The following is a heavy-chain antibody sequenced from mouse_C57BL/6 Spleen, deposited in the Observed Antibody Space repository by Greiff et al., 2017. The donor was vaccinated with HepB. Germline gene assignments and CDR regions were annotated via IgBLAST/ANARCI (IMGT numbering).Heavy chain of an antibody. CDR3: ARWEDYNYFDY. CDR2: IHPNSGST. J-gene: IGHJ2*01. D-gene: IGHD2-4*01. V-gene: IGHV1-64*01. CDR1: GYTFTSYW. Sequence: QVHVKQPGAELVKPGASVKLSCKASGYTFTSYWMHWVKQRPGQGLEWIGMIHPNSGSTNYNEKFKSKATLTVDKSSSTAYMQLSSLTSEDSAVYYCARWEDYNYFDYWGQGTTLTVSS.